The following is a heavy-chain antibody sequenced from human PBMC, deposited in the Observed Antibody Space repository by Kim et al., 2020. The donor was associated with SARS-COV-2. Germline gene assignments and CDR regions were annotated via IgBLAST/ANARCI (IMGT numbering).Heavy chain of an antibody. Sequence: GGSLRLSCAASGFTFSSYAMSWVRQAPGKGLEWVSVIYSGGSSTYYADSVKGRFTISRDNSKNTLYLQMNSLRAEDTAVYYCAKDAYSSSGDYYYYGMDVWGQGTTVTVSS. J-gene: IGHJ6*02. V-gene: IGHV3-23*03. CDR2: IYSGGSST. CDR3: AKDAYSSSGDYYYYGMDV. D-gene: IGHD6-6*01. CDR1: GFTFSSYA.